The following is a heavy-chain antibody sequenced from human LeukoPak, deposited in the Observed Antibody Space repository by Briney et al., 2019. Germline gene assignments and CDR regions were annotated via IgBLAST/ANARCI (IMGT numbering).Heavy chain of an antibody. CDR3: ARGAPTTNWFDP. CDR2: IVVGSGNT. CDR1: GFTFTSSA. J-gene: IGHJ5*02. Sequence: ASVKVSCKASGFTFTSSAMQWVRQARGQRLEWIGWIVVGSGNTNYAQKFQERVTITRDMSTSTAYMELSSLRSDDTAVYYCARGAPTTNWFDPWGQGTLVTVSS. V-gene: IGHV1-58*02. D-gene: IGHD5-12*01.